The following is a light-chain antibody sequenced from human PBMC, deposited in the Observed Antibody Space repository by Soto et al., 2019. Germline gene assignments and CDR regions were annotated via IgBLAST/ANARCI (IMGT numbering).Light chain of an antibody. CDR2: GAS. J-gene: IGKJ1*01. Sequence: LSVSPGERATLSCRASQGVSSNLAWYQQRPGQAPKRLIYGASTVASGVPSRFSGSGSGTEFTLTISSLQSEDFAIYYCLQHHRYPRTFGQGTKVDI. CDR1: QGVSSN. CDR3: LQHHRYPRT. V-gene: IGKV3-15*01.